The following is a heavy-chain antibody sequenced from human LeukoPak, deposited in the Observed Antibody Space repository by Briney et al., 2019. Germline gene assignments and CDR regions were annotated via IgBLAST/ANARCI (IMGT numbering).Heavy chain of an antibody. CDR2: ISSGSSYI. V-gene: IGHV3-21*01. CDR3: ARVFGSGWMYFDF. Sequence: GGSLRLSCAASGFTFSSYSMNWVRQAPGKGLEWVSSISSGSSYIYYADSVKGRFTISRDNAKNSLHLQMNSLRAEDMAVYYCARVFGSGWMYFDFWGQGTLVTVSS. D-gene: IGHD6-19*01. J-gene: IGHJ4*02. CDR1: GFTFSSYS.